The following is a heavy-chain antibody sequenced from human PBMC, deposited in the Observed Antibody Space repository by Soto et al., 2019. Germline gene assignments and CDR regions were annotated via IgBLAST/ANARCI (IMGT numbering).Heavy chain of an antibody. CDR3: AARHCSGGSCYHFYFEY. D-gene: IGHD2-15*01. Sequence: EVQLVQSGAEVKKPGESLKISCKGSGYSFTNYWIGWVRQMPGRGLEWMGIIYPGDSDIRYSPSFQGQVTISADKSISNAYLQWSSLKASDTAMYYCAARHCSGGSCYHFYFEYWGQGTLVTVSS. CDR1: GYSFTNYW. V-gene: IGHV5-51*03. J-gene: IGHJ4*02. CDR2: IYPGDSDI.